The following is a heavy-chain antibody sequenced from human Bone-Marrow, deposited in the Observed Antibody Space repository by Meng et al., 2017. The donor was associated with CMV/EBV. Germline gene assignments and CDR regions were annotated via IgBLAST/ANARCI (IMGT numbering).Heavy chain of an antibody. CDR3: ARSLYCSGGSCYPNYYYYYGMDV. Sequence: GESLKISCAASGFTFSSYAMHWVRQAPGKGLEWVAVISYDGSNKYYADSVKGRFTISRDNSKNTLYLQMNSLRAEDTAVYYCARSLYCSGGSCYPNYYYYYGMDVWGQGTTVTVSS. J-gene: IGHJ6*02. CDR2: ISYDGSNK. CDR1: GFTFSSYA. V-gene: IGHV3-30*04. D-gene: IGHD2-15*01.